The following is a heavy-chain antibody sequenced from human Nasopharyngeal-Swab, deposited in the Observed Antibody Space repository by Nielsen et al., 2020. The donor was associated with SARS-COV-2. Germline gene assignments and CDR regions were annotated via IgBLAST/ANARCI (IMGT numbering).Heavy chain of an antibody. D-gene: IGHD3-3*01. Sequence: GESLKISCTASGFTFSNYAMSWVRQAPGEGLEWVSAISGSGGSTYYADSVQGRFTISRDNSKNTLYLQMNSLRAEDTAVYYCAKDLKPRFLEWLFLDYWGQGTLVTVSS. CDR1: GFTFSNYA. CDR3: AKDLKPRFLEWLFLDY. V-gene: IGHV3-23*01. CDR2: ISGSGGST. J-gene: IGHJ4*02.